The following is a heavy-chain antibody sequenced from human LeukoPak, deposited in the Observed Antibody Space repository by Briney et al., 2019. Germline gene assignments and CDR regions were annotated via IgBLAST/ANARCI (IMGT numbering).Heavy chain of an antibody. D-gene: IGHD1-26*01. CDR3: ARGLEWGLLPHSPSENWFDP. J-gene: IGHJ5*02. CDR1: GGSISSSSYY. CDR2: IYYSGST. V-gene: IGHV4-39*07. Sequence: TSETLSLTCTVSGGSISSSSYYWGWIRQPPGKGLEWIGSIYYSGSTYYNPSLKSRVTISVDTSKNQFSLKLSSVTAADTAVYYCARGLEWGLLPHSPSENWFDPWGQGTLVTVSS.